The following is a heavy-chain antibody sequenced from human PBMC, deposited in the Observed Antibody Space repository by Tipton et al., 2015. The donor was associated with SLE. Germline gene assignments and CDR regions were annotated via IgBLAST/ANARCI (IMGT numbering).Heavy chain of an antibody. V-gene: IGHV4-34*01. CDR3: ARYKYCSGGSCPRWFDP. D-gene: IGHD2-15*01. CDR2: INHSGST. CDR1: GGSFSGYY. J-gene: IGHJ5*02. Sequence: TLSLTCAVYGGSFSGYYWSWIRQPPGKGLEWIGEINHSGSTTYNPSLKSRVTISVDTSKNQFSLKLSSVTAADTAVYYCARYKYCSGGSCPRWFDPWGQGTLVPVSS.